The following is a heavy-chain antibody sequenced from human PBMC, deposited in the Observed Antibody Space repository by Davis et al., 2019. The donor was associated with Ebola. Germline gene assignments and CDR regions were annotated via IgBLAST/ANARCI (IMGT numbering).Heavy chain of an antibody. V-gene: IGHV3-13*01. CDR1: GFTFSSYD. CDR2: IGTAGDT. D-gene: IGHD6-19*01. CDR3: ARDLRSFGSGHYYGMDV. Sequence: GGSLRLSCAASGFTFSSYDMHWVRQATGKGLEWVSAIGTAGDTYYPGSVKGRFTISRENAKNSLYLQMNSLRAGDTAVYYCARDLRSFGSGHYYGMDVWGQGTTVTVSS. J-gene: IGHJ6*02.